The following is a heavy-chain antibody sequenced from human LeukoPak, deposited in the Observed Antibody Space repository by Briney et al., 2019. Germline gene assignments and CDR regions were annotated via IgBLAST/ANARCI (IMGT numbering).Heavy chain of an antibody. Sequence: GGSLRLSCAAAGFTFISYSMAWVRQAPGEGLDWVSAIGGSGITTYYADSVKGRFTISRDSSKNTLYLQMSRLRVEDTAVYYCARDNHLGSGWPKLPFGYWGQGTLVTVSS. D-gene: IGHD6-19*01. CDR3: ARDNHLGSGWPKLPFGY. CDR2: IGGSGITT. CDR1: GFTFISYS. V-gene: IGHV3-23*01. J-gene: IGHJ4*02.